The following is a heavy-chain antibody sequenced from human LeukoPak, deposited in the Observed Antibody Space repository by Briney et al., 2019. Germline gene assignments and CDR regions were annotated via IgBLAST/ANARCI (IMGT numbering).Heavy chain of an antibody. CDR3: ARVRTMVRGVISPAGYFDL. CDR2: IYYSGST. D-gene: IGHD3-10*01. J-gene: IGHJ2*01. V-gene: IGHV4-59*01. CDR1: GGSISSYY. Sequence: SETLSLTCTVSGGSISSYYWSWIRQPPGKGLEWIGYIYYSGSTNYNPSLKSRVTISVDTSKNQFSLKLSSVTAADTAVYYCARVRTMVRGVISPAGYFDLWGRGTLVTVSS.